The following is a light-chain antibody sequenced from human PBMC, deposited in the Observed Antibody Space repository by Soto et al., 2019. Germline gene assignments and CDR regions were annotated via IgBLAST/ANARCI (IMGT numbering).Light chain of an antibody. CDR1: HTFVIS. J-gene: IGKJ4*01. Sequence: ILLPQSPDTLSLSPGERATRSCISTHTFVISLSVYQHKPFHPPILLIYEASNRATGIPSRFSGSGSGADFTLTISSLEHADFAVYYCQHHINWSLTFGGGTKVDIK. CDR2: EAS. V-gene: IGKV3-11*01. CDR3: QHHINWSLT.